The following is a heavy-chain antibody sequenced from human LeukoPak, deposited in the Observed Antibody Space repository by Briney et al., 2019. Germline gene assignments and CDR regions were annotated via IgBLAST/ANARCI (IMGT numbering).Heavy chain of an antibody. Sequence: GGSLRLSCAASGFTSTSYWMTWVRQAPGKGLHWEANINHDGTDKNYADSVKGRFTISRDNAKRSVFLQMNSLRAEDTGLYYCAREDWGPRFDPRGQGTLVTVSS. D-gene: IGHD7-27*01. CDR1: GFTSTSYW. CDR3: AREDWGPRFDP. J-gene: IGHJ5*02. CDR2: INHDGTDK. V-gene: IGHV3-7*05.